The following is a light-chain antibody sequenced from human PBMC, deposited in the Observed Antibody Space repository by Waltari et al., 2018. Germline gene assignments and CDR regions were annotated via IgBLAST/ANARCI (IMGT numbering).Light chain of an antibody. Sequence: DVQMTQSPSSLSASVGDRVTITCRASQGISNSLVWYQQKPGKAPKLLLYTTSTLQSGVPSRFSGSGSGTVFTLTISSLQPEDFATYYCQQYYIIPYTFGQGTNLEIK. CDR3: QQYYIIPYT. CDR2: TTS. CDR1: QGISNS. J-gene: IGKJ2*01. V-gene: IGKV1-NL1*01.